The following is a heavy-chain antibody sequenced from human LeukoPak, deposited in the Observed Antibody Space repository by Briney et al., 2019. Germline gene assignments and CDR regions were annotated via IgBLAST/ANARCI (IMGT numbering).Heavy chain of an antibody. CDR2: IIPIFGTA. CDR1: GGTFSSYA. D-gene: IGHD2-2*02. V-gene: IGHV1-69*05. J-gene: IGHJ5*02. CDR3: ARDRYCSSTSCYRDNWFDP. Sequence: SVSVSYKASGGTFSSYAISWVRQAPGQGLEGMGGIIPIFGTANYAQQFQRRVTITTYEPTSTAYMELSSLRSEDTAVYYCARDRYCSSTSCYRDNWFDPWGQGTLLTVSS.